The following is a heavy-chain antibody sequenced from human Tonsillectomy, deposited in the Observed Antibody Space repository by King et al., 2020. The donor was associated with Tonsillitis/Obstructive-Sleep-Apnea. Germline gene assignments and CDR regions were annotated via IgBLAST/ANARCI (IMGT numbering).Heavy chain of an antibody. CDR3: AKRLQLERRGAAFDI. Sequence: QLQESGPGLVKPSETLSLTCTVSGGSISSSSYYWGWIRQPPGKGLEWIGSIYYSGYTYSNPSLKSRVTISVDTSKNQFSLKLSSVTAADMALYYCAKRLQLERRGAAFDIWGQGTVVTVSS. CDR1: GGSISSSSYY. D-gene: IGHD1-1*01. V-gene: IGHV4-39*01. CDR2: IYYSGYT. J-gene: IGHJ3*02.